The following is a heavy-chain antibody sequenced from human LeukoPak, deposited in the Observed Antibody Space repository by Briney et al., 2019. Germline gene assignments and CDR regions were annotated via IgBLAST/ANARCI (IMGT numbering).Heavy chain of an antibody. CDR3: AKSKYYDILTGYQNF. J-gene: IGHJ3*01. V-gene: IGHV3-23*01. D-gene: IGHD3-9*01. Sequence: PGGSLRLSCAASGFTFSSYAMSWVRQAPGKGLEWVSAISGSGGSTYYADSVKGRFTISRDNSKNTLYLQMNSLRAEDTAVYYCAKSKYYDILTGYQNFWGQGTMVSVSS. CDR2: ISGSGGST. CDR1: GFTFSSYA.